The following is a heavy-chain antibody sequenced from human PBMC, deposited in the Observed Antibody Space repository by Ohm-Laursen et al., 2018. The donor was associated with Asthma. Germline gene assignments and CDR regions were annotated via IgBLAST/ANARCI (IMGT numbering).Heavy chain of an antibody. Sequence: ASVKVYCKTSGYSFTTYYIHWVRQAPGQGLEWMGIINPSGGSTSYAQKFQDRVTMTRDTSSRTVYMELSSLRSEDTAVYFCSREHWVSAAGTGYLDSWGQGTLVTVSS. D-gene: IGHD6-13*01. CDR2: INPSGGST. V-gene: IGHV1-46*03. CDR3: SREHWVSAAGTGYLDS. CDR1: GYSFTTYY. J-gene: IGHJ4*02.